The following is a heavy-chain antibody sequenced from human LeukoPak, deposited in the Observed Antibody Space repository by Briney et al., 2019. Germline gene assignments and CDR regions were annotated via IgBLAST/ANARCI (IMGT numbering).Heavy chain of an antibody. CDR3: AKDFRIGYSSHFDY. CDR2: IYENGGTT. CDR1: GFTFRSHA. J-gene: IGHJ4*02. V-gene: IGHV3-23*01. Sequence: GGSLRLSCVGSGFTFRSHALSWVRQAPEKGLEFVSGIYENGGTTYYADSVKGRFSISRDNSKNTLYLQMDSLRGEDTAVYYCAKDFRIGYSSHFDYWGQGALVTVSS. D-gene: IGHD2-21*01.